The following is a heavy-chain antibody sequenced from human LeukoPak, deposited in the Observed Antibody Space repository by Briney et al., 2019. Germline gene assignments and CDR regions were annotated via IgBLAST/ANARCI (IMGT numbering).Heavy chain of an antibody. CDR2: ISAYNGNT. J-gene: IGHJ4*02. CDR3: ARSPPDSSGYYYVSYFDF. V-gene: IGHV1-18*01. CDR1: GYTFTSYA. Sequence: GASVKVSCKASGYTFTSYAITWVRQAPGQGLEWMGWISAYNGNTNYAQKLQGRVTMTTDTSTSTAYMQLRSLRSDDTAVYYCARSPPDSSGYYYVSYFDFWGQGTLVTVSS. D-gene: IGHD3-22*01.